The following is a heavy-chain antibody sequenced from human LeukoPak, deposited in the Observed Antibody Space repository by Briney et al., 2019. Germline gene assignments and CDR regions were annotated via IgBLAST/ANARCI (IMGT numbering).Heavy chain of an antibody. CDR1: VGSISSGGYS. D-gene: IGHD3/OR15-3a*01. Sequence: SETLSLTCAVSVGSISSGGYSWSWIQQPPGKGLGWIGYIYHSVSTYYNPSRKSRVTISVDRSKNQFSLKLSYVTAADTAVYYCARGKAGAAEKRGWTGWFDPWGQGTLVTVSS. J-gene: IGHJ5*02. CDR3: ARGKAGAAEKRGWTGWFDP. V-gene: IGHV4-30-2*01. CDR2: IYHSVST.